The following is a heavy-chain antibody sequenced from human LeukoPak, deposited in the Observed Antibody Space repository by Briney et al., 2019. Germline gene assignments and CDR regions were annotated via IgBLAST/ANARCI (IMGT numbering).Heavy chain of an antibody. D-gene: IGHD6-13*01. Sequence: SETLSLTCTVSGGSISSYYWSWIRQPPGKGLEWIGYISYSGGTNYNPSLKSRVTISVDTSKNQFSLKLTSVTAADTAVYYCARSYSTSWPDAFDIWGQGTMVTGSS. CDR3: ARSYSTSWPDAFDI. CDR2: ISYSGGT. J-gene: IGHJ3*02. V-gene: IGHV4-59*08. CDR1: GGSISSYY.